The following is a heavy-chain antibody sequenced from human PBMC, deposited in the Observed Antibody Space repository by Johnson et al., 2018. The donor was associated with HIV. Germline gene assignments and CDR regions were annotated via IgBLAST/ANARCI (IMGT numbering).Heavy chain of an antibody. CDR1: GFTFSNAW. Sequence: VQLVESGGGLVKPGGSLRLSCAASGFTFSNAWMSWVRQAPGKGLEWVGRIKSKTDGGTTDYAAPVKGRFTISRDNSKNTLYLQMNSLRAEDTAVYYCARAGAVGFDAFDIWGQGTMVTVSS. CDR2: IKSKTDGGTT. J-gene: IGHJ3*02. V-gene: IGHV3-15*01. D-gene: IGHD6-19*01. CDR3: ARAGAVGFDAFDI.